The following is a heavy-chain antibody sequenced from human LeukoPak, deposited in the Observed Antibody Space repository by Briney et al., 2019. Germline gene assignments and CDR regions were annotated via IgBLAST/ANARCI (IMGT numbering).Heavy chain of an antibody. CDR1: GFTFNNYY. Sequence: GGSLRLSCVASGFTFNNYYMTWVRQAPGKGLEWVSTIGGSDGSTYYADSVKGRFTITRDNAKNTHSLQTSSLRTEDTAIYYCVKDRYVARGDYLDFWGEGTLVTVSS. CDR3: VKDRYVARGDYLDF. D-gene: IGHD3-10*01. J-gene: IGHJ4*02. CDR2: IGGSDGST. V-gene: IGHV3-23*01.